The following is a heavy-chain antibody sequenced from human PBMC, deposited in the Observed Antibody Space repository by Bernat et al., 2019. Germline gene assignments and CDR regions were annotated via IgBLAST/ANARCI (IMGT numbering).Heavy chain of an antibody. J-gene: IGHJ6*02. CDR2: IGTAGDT. Sequence: VQLVESGGGVVQPGRSLRLSCAASGFTFSSYDMHWVRQATGKGLEWVSAIGTAGDTYYPGSVKGRFTISRENAKNSLYLQMNSLRAEDTAVYYCARSLYGYLGYYYGMDVWGQGTTVTVSS. D-gene: IGHD5-18*01. CDR1: GFTFSSYD. V-gene: IGHV3-13*01. CDR3: ARSLYGYLGYYYGMDV.